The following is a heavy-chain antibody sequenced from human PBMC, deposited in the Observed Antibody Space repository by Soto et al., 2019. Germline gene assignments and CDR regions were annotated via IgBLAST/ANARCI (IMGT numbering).Heavy chain of an antibody. Sequence: EVQLVQSGGGLVQPGGSLTLSCAASGYTFSTFWMTWVRQAPTKGLEWVASIKEDGSEKYYVDSVKGRFTISRDNARDSLYLQMDSLRVEDTAIYYCIRWLDPWGQGTLVTVSS. CDR2: IKEDGSEK. V-gene: IGHV3-7*05. J-gene: IGHJ5*02. CDR3: IRWLDP. CDR1: GYTFSTFW.